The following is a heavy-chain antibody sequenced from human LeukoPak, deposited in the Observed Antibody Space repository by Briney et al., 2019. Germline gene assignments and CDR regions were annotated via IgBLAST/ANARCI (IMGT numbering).Heavy chain of an antibody. J-gene: IGHJ3*02. Sequence: GGSLRLSCAASGFTFSSYWMTWVRQAPGKGLEWVSVIYTYGTTYYADSVEGRFSISRDNSKNTLYLQMNGLRAEDTAVYYCASSLYSSGWSLNSGTFDIWGQGTMVTVSS. CDR1: GFTFSSYW. CDR2: IYTYGTT. CDR3: ASSLYSSGWSLNSGTFDI. D-gene: IGHD6-13*01. V-gene: IGHV3-53*01.